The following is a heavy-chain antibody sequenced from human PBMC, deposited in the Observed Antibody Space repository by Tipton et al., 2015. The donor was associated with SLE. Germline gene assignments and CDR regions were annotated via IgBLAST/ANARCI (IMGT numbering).Heavy chain of an antibody. Sequence: PGLVKPSETLSLVCNVSDDSISSQYWSWIRQPPGEGLEWIGYIYYSGSTDYKPSLKSRVTTSLDTSKSQFSLQLTSVTAADTAVYYCARGGCSSCWFDPWGQGTLVTVSS. D-gene: IGHD6-6*01. J-gene: IGHJ5*02. CDR3: ARGGCSSCWFDP. CDR1: DDSISSQY. CDR2: IYYSGST. V-gene: IGHV4-59*11.